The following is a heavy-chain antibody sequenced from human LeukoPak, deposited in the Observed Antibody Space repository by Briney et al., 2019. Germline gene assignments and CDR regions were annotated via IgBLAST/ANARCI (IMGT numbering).Heavy chain of an antibody. CDR1: GYIFTNYW. CDR3: ARLQSGQWLLFDY. Sequence: GESLKISCKGPGYIFTNYWIGWVRQMPGKGLEWMGIIHPVDSDTRYSPSFQGQVTISADKSINTAYLQWSSLKASDTAMYYCARLQSGQWLLFDYWGQGTLVTVSS. CDR2: IHPVDSDT. D-gene: IGHD6-19*01. J-gene: IGHJ4*02. V-gene: IGHV5-51*01.